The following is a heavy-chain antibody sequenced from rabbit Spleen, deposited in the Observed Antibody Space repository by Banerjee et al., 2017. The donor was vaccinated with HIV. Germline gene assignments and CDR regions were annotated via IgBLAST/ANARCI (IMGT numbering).Heavy chain of an antibody. CDR2: IDVVKSGAT. D-gene: IGHD8-1*01. CDR3: ARDAGSGHYIDAYFDL. V-gene: IGHV1S45*01. CDR1: GFDFSNYG. Sequence: QEQLVESGGGLVQPGGSLKLSCKASGFDFSNYGVSWVRQAPGKGPEWIACIDVVKSGATYYANWAKGRFTISKTSATTVTLQMTSLTAADTATYFCARDAGSGHYIDAYFDLWGPGTLVTVS. J-gene: IGHJ4*01.